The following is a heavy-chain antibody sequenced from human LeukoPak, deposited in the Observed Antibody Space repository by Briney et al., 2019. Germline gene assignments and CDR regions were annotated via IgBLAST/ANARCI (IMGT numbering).Heavy chain of an antibody. D-gene: IGHD3-22*01. J-gene: IGHJ5*02. CDR2: ISTYNGDT. V-gene: IGHV1-18*01. CDR1: GYTFTDYG. Sequence: ASVKVSCKASGYTFTDYGISWVRQAPGQGLEWMGWISTYNGDTNFAQKFQGRVTMTRNTSITTAYMELSSLRSEDTAVYYCARMHYYDSSGDNWFDPWGQGTLVTVSS. CDR3: ARMHYYDSSGDNWFDP.